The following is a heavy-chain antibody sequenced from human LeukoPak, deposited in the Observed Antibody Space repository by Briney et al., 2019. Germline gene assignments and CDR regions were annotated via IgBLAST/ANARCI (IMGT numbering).Heavy chain of an antibody. D-gene: IGHD3-22*01. Sequence: SETLSLTCAVYGGSFSGYYWSWIRQSPGKRLEWIAYISFTGNTNYNPSLKSRVTISLDTSKTHFSLTLSSLTAADTAVYYCGRSPPGWYYDNSGQYYFDTWGQGALVTVSS. CDR2: ISFTGNT. CDR3: GRSPPGWYYDNSGQYYFDT. J-gene: IGHJ4*02. CDR1: GGSFSGYY. V-gene: IGHV4-59*08.